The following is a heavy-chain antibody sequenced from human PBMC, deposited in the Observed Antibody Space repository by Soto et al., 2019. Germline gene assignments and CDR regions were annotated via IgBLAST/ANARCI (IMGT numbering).Heavy chain of an antibody. CDR3: AREEERGSHYYYHMDV. V-gene: IGHV3-7*01. CDR2: IKQDGSEK. Sequence: PGGSLRLSCAASGFTFSSYWMSWVRQAPGKGLEWVANIKQDGSEKYYVDSVKGRFTISRDNAKNSVSLQMNSLRAEDTAVYYCAREEERGSHYYYHMDVWGKGTTVTVSS. CDR1: GFTFSSYW. J-gene: IGHJ6*03.